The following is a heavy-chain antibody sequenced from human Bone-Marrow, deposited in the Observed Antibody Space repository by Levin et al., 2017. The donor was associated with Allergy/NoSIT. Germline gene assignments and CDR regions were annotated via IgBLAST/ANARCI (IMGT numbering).Heavy chain of an antibody. Sequence: PGGSLRLSCAASGFTFSSYGMHWVRQAPGKGLEWVAVISYDGSNKYYADSVKGRFTISRDNSKNTLYLQMNSLRAEDTAVYYCAKDLSRGDYDSFDYWGQGTLVTVSS. CDR2: ISYDGSNK. CDR3: AKDLSRGDYDSFDY. J-gene: IGHJ4*02. V-gene: IGHV3-30*18. CDR1: GFTFSSYG. D-gene: IGHD5-12*01.